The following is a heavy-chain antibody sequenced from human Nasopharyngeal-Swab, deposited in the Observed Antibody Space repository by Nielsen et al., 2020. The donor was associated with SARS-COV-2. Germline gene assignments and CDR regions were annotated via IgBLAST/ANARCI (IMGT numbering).Heavy chain of an antibody. CDR2: INHSGST. J-gene: IGHJ2*01. CDR1: GGSFSGYY. Sequence: GSLRLSCAVYGGSFSGYYWSWIRQPPGKGLEWIGEINHSGSTNYNPSLKSRVTISVDTSKNQFSLKLSSVTAADTAVYYCARVAEFYYGSGSHYWYFDLWGRGTLVTGSS. D-gene: IGHD3-10*01. CDR3: ARVAEFYYGSGSHYWYFDL. V-gene: IGHV4-34*01.